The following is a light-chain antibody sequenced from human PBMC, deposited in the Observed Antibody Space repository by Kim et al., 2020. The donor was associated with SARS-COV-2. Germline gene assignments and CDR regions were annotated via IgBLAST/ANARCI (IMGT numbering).Light chain of an antibody. J-gene: IGLJ3*02. CDR1: TGAVTSGYY. Sequence: PGGPVTITCASSTGAVTSGYYPNWFQQKPGQAPRALIYSISSKHSWTPARFSGSLLGGKAALTLSGVQPEDEAEYYCLLYYGGAWVFGGGTQLTVL. CDR2: SIS. CDR3: LLYYGGAWV. V-gene: IGLV7-43*01.